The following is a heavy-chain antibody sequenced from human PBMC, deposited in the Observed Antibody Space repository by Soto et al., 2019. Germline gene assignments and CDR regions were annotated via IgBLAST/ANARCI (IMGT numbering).Heavy chain of an antibody. D-gene: IGHD6-13*01. J-gene: IGHJ1*01. CDR3: ARGVAAGRSSEYFQH. CDR1: GFTFSSYA. V-gene: IGHV3-30-3*01. Sequence: QVQLVESGGGVVQPGRSLRLSCAASGFTFSSYAMHWVRQAPGKGLEWVAVISYDGSNKYYADSVKGRFTISRDNSKNTLYLQMNSLRAEDTAVYYCARGVAAGRSSEYFQHWGQGTLVTVSS. CDR2: ISYDGSNK.